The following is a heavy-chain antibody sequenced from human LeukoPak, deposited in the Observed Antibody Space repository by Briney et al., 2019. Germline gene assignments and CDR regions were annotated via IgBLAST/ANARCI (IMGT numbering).Heavy chain of an antibody. J-gene: IGHJ6*02. Sequence: GGSLRLSCAASGFTFSSYSMNWVRQAPGKGLEWVSSISSSSYIYYADSVKGRFTISRDNAKNSLYLQMNSLRAEDTAVYYCARDNYYDSSGYYYGIYYYGMDVWGQGTTVTVSS. CDR1: GFTFSSYS. V-gene: IGHV3-21*01. CDR2: ISSSSYI. D-gene: IGHD3-22*01. CDR3: ARDNYYDSSGYYYGIYYYGMDV.